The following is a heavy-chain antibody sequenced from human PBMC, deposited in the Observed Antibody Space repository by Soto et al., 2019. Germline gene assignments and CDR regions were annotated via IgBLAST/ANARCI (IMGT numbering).Heavy chain of an antibody. CDR2: IDPSDSYT. CDR1: GYSFTSYW. J-gene: IGHJ4*02. Sequence: GESLKISCKGSGYSFTSYWISWVRQMPGKGLEWMGRIDPSDSYTNYSPSFQGHVTISADKSISTAYLQWSSLKASDTAMYYCARRDYDFWGGYYTAFDYWGQGTLVTVSS. V-gene: IGHV5-10-1*01. CDR3: ARRDYDFWGGYYTAFDY. D-gene: IGHD3-3*01.